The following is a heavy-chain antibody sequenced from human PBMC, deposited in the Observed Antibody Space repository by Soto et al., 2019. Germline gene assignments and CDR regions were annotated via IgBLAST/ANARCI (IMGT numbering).Heavy chain of an antibody. V-gene: IGHV3-15*07. D-gene: IGHD2-15*01. CDR3: TTFTIVLRSGTDY. CDR2: IKSKTDGGTT. J-gene: IGHJ4*02. CDR1: SFTFSNAW. Sequence: PGGSLRLSCAASSFTFSNAWMNWVRQTPGKGLEWVGRIKSKTDGGTTDYAAPVKGRFTISRDDSKNTLYLQMNSLKAEDTAVYYCTTFTIVLRSGTDYWGQGTLVTVS.